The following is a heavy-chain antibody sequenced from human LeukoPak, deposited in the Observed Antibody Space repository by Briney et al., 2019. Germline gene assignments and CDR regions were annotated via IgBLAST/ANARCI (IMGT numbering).Heavy chain of an antibody. J-gene: IGHJ3*02. CDR3: ARKDPNTYYYDSGPYKVHAFDI. CDR2: IYYSGST. CDR1: GVSMSTYY. Sequence: SETLSLTCTVSGVSMSTYYWSWIRQPPGKGLEWIGYIYYSGSTNYNPSLKSRVTISVDTSKNQFSLKLNSVTAADTAVYYCARKDPNTYYYDSGPYKVHAFDIWGQGTMVTVSS. V-gene: IGHV4-59*01. D-gene: IGHD3-22*01.